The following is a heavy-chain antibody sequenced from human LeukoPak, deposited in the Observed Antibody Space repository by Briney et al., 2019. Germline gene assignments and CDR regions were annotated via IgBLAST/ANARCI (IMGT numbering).Heavy chain of an antibody. CDR2: IYYSGST. CDR3: AREYSYGLIYYFDY. CDR1: GGSISSGGYY. J-gene: IGHJ4*02. D-gene: IGHD5-18*01. V-gene: IGHV4-31*03. Sequence: SQTLSLTCTVSGGSISSGGYYWSWIRQHPGKGLEWIGYIYYSGSTYYNPSLKSRVTISVDTSKNQFSLKLSSVTAADTAVYYCAREYSYGLIYYFDYWGQGTLVTVSS.